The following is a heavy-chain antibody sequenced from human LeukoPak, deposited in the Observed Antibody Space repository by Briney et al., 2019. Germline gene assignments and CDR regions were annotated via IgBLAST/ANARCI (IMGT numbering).Heavy chain of an antibody. D-gene: IGHD2-2*01. CDR1: GGTFSSYA. CDR3: AKDGCSSTSCYLFDY. V-gene: IGHV1-69*13. CDR2: IIPIFGTA. Sequence: SVKVSCKASGGTFSSYAISWVRQAPGQGLEWMGGIIPIFGTANYAQKFQGRVTITADESTSTAYMELSSLRSEDTAVYYCAKDGCSSTSCYLFDYWGQGTLVTVSS. J-gene: IGHJ4*02.